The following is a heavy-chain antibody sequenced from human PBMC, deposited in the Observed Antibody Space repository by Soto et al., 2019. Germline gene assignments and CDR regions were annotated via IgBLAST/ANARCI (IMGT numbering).Heavy chain of an antibody. CDR1: GFTFSSYS. CDR2: INFSRDVI. J-gene: IGHJ5*01. Sequence: DVQLVESGGGLVQPGGSLRLSCSASGFTFSSYSMNWVRQAPGKGLEWLSYINFSRDVIYYADSVKGRFSMSRDNAENSLFLQMSSLRYEDTGVYYCVRVAGGSFACGHGTRVTVSS. D-gene: IGHD2-15*01. CDR3: VRVAGGSFA. V-gene: IGHV3-48*02.